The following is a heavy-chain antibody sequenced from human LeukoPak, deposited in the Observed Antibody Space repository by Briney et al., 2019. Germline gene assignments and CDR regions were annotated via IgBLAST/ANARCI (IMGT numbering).Heavy chain of an antibody. D-gene: IGHD5-24*01. CDR3: ARDRRVFDGYNAYYYMDV. J-gene: IGHJ6*03. V-gene: IGHV3-66*02. CDR1: GFTVSSNY. CDR2: IYSGGST. Sequence: GGSLRLSCAASGFTVSSNYMSWVRQAPGKGLEWVSVIYSGGSTYYADSVKGRFTISRDNSKNTLYLQMNSLRAEDTAVYYCARDRRVFDGYNAYYYMDVWGKGTTVTVSS.